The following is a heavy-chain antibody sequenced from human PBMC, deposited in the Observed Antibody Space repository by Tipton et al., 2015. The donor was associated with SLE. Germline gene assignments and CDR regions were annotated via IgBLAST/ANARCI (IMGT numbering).Heavy chain of an antibody. CDR2: IYHSGST. D-gene: IGHD6-13*01. CDR3: ARQLYSRANYFGY. J-gene: IGHJ4*02. V-gene: IGHV4-38-2*01. CDR1: GYSISSGYY. Sequence: TLSLTCAVSGYSISSGYYWGWIRQPPGKGLEWIGSIYHSGSTFYNPSLKSRVTISVDTSKNQFSLKLSSVTAADTAVYYCARQLYSRANYFGYWGQGTLVTVSS.